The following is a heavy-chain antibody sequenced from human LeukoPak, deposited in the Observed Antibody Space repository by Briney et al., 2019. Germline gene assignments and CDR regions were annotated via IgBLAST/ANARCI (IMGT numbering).Heavy chain of an antibody. CDR2: ISAYNGNT. V-gene: IGHV1-18*01. J-gene: IGHJ4*02. Sequence: ASVKVSCKASGYTFTSYGISWVRQAPGQGLEWMGWISAYNGNTNYAQKLQGRVTMTTDTSTSTAYMELRSLRSDDTAVYYCARVVVWSYYDSSGYYDYGGQGTLVTVSS. D-gene: IGHD3-22*01. CDR1: GYTFTSYG. CDR3: ARVVVWSYYDSSGYYDY.